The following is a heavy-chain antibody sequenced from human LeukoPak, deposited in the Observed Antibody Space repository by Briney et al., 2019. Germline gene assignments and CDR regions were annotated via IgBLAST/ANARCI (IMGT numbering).Heavy chain of an antibody. CDR1: GFTFSSYS. D-gene: IGHD3-3*01. Sequence: GGSLRLSCAASGFTFSSYSMNWVRQAPGKGPEWVSSISSSSSYIYYADSVKGRFTISRDNAKNSLYLQMNSLRAEDTAVYYCASDFWSGYSSALFDYWGQGTLVTVSS. V-gene: IGHV3-21*01. J-gene: IGHJ4*02. CDR3: ASDFWSGYSSALFDY. CDR2: ISSSSSYI.